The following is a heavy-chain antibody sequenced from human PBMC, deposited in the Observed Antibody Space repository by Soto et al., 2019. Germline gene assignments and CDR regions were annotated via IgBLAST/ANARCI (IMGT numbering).Heavy chain of an antibody. Sequence: SQTLSPTCTLSADSLSSGDYNWGLIRQHPERGLEWIGYISYSGITYYNPSLKSRLTISLDTSKNQFSLELNSVTAADTAIYYCAIYHDFWSGDPDAFDVWGQRTMVTVSS. CDR1: ADSLSSGDYN. CDR2: ISYSGIT. V-gene: IGHV4-31*03. D-gene: IGHD3-3*01. J-gene: IGHJ3*01. CDR3: AIYHDFWSGDPDAFDV.